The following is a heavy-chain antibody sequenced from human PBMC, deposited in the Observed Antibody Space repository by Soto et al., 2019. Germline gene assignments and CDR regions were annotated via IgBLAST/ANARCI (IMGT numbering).Heavy chain of an antibody. Sequence: GGSLRLSCAASGFTFTTHWMHWVRQAPGQGLVWVSQIQFDGSVTEYADSVKGRFTVSRDNTKNTLYLQMNSLRAEDTAVYFCARGSEEYYGVDVWGQGTTVTVS. CDR2: IQFDGSVT. J-gene: IGHJ6*02. CDR1: GFTFTTHW. V-gene: IGHV3-74*03. CDR3: ARGSEEYYGVDV.